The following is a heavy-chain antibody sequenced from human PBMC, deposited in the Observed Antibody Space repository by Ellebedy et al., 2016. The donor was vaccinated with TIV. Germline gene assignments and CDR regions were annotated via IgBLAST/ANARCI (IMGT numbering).Heavy chain of an antibody. V-gene: IGHV3-7*03. CDR2: INPDGREE. J-gene: IGHJ4*02. CDR1: GFTFSGYW. CDR3: GRGPNY. Sequence: GESLKISCELSGFTFSGYWMSWVRQVSGRGLECVATINPDGREEYYVDAVRGRFTISRDNPRNSMSLQMNSLRADDTAMYYCGRGPNYWGQGALVTVSS.